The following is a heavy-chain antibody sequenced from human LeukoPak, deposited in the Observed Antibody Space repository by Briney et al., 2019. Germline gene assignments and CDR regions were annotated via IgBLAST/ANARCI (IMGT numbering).Heavy chain of an antibody. CDR2: IYYSGST. V-gene: IGHV4-59*08. Sequence: SETLSLTCSVSGGSLSTYYWSWIRQSPGKGLEWIGYIYYSGSTDYNPSLKSRVVMSVDTSRNQVSLRLTSLTAADTAVYYCARTFDILSGFDAFDIWGQGTLVTVSS. J-gene: IGHJ3*02. CDR1: GGSLSTYY. D-gene: IGHD3-9*01. CDR3: ARTFDILSGFDAFDI.